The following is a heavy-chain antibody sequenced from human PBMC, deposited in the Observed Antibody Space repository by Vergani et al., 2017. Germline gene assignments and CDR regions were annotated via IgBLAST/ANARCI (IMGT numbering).Heavy chain of an antibody. CDR1: GGTFSSYA. CDR2: IIPIFGTA. D-gene: IGHD2-2*01. J-gene: IGHJ3*02. V-gene: IGHV1-69*12. Sequence: QVKLVQSGAEVKKPGSSVKVSCKASGGTFSSYAISWVRQAPGQGLEWMGGIIPIFGTANYAQKFQGRVTITADESTSTAYMELSSLRSEDTAVYYCARDGRDCSSTSCYAMGAFDIWGQGTMVTVSS. CDR3: ARDGRDCSSTSCYAMGAFDI.